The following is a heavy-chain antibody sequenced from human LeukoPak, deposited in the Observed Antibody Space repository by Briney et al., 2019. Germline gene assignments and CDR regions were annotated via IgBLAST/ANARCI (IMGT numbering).Heavy chain of an antibody. V-gene: IGHV4-4*07. CDR1: GGSISSYY. CDR2: IYTSGST. D-gene: IGHD3-22*01. J-gene: IGHJ4*02. Sequence: PSETLSLTCTVSGGSISSYYWSWIRQPAGKGLELIGRIYTSGSTNYNPSLKSRVTMSVDTSKNQFSLKLSSVTAADTAVYYCARESSWYDSSGYYWGSLDYWGQGTLVTVSS. CDR3: ARESSWYDSSGYYWGSLDY.